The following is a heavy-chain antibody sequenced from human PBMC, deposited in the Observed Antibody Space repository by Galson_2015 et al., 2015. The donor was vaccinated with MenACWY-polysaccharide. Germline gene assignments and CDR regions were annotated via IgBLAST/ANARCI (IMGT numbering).Heavy chain of an antibody. CDR1: GFTFSSYA. CDR3: AKHRMRYSYDQSTDFDY. Sequence: SLRLSCAASGFTFSSYAMSWARQAPGKGLEWVSAISGSGGSTYYADSVKGRFTISRDNSKNTLYLQMNSLRAEDTAVYYCAKHRMRYSYDQSTDFDYRGQGTLVTVSS. V-gene: IGHV3-23*01. D-gene: IGHD5-18*01. CDR2: ISGSGGST. J-gene: IGHJ4*02.